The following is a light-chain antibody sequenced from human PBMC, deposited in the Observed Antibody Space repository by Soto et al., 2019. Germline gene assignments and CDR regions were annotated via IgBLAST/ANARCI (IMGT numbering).Light chain of an antibody. Sequence: AIQMTQSPSSLSASVGDRVTITCRASQDMRNHLAWYQQKPGTAPKVLISAASSLQTGVPSRFSGSGSGTDLTLTISSLQPEDFATYYCLQDFNFPFTFGQGTKLEVK. V-gene: IGKV1-6*01. CDR3: LQDFNFPFT. CDR2: AAS. CDR1: QDMRNH. J-gene: IGKJ2*01.